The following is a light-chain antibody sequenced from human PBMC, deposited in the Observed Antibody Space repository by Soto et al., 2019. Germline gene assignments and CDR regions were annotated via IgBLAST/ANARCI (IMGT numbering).Light chain of an antibody. CDR1: SSGVGFFNR. Sequence: QSALAQPASVSGSGGQSITISCSGTSSGVGFFNRVSWYQQHPGEAPKLIIYEDTKRPSGVSNRSSGSKSGNAASLTISGLQAEDEAYYYCCSYAGSNTVIFGGGTKLTVL. CDR3: CSYAGSNTVI. V-gene: IGLV2-23*01. CDR2: EDT. J-gene: IGLJ2*01.